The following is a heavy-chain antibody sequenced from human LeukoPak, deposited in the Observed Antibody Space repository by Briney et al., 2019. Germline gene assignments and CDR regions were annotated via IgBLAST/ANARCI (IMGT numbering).Heavy chain of an antibody. CDR1: GFTFSSYG. D-gene: IGHD6-19*01. CDR3: AKDRYLAVAGSLSDY. Sequence: HPGGSLRLSCAASGFTFSSYGMHWVRQAPGKGLEWMAVVSDDGSNKYYADSVKGRFTISRDNSKNTLYLQMNSLRAEDTAVYYCAKDRYLAVAGSLSDYWGQGTLVTVSS. V-gene: IGHV3-30*18. J-gene: IGHJ4*02. CDR2: VSDDGSNK.